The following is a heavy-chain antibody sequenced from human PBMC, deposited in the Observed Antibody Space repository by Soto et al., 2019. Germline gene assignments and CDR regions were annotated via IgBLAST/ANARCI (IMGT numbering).Heavy chain of an antibody. D-gene: IGHD3-3*01. CDR3: AREGLQSRFLDAMAAHWFGYGMDV. Sequence: ASVKVSCKASGYTFTSYYMHWVRQAPGQGLEWMGIINPSGGSTSYAQKFQGRVTMTRDTSTSTVYMELSSLRSEDTAVYYCAREGLQSRFLDAMAAHWFGYGMDVWGQGTTVTVSS. CDR1: GYTFTSYY. V-gene: IGHV1-46*01. CDR2: INPSGGST. J-gene: IGHJ6*02.